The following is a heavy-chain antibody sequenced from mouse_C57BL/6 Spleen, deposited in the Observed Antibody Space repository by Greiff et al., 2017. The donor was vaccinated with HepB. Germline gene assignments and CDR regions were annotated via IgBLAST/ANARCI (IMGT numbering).Heavy chain of an antibody. CDR3: ARYYYGSSYYAMDY. CDR2: IYPGDGDT. D-gene: IGHD1-1*01. CDR1: GYAFSSSW. V-gene: IGHV1-82*01. Sequence: VQLQQSGPELVKPGASVKISCKASGYAFSSSWMNWVKQRPGKGLEWIGRIYPGDGDTNYTGKFKGKATLTADKSSSTAYMQLSSLTSEDSAVYFCARYYYGSSYYAMDYWGQGTSVTVSS. J-gene: IGHJ4*01.